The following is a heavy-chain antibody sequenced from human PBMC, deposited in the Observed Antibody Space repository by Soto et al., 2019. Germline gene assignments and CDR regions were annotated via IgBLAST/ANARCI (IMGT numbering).Heavy chain of an antibody. J-gene: IGHJ4*02. CDR3: ASLLGSSGWYPVPFDY. D-gene: IGHD6-13*01. CDR2: IIPILGIA. Sequence: SVKVSCKASGGTFSSYTISWVRQAPGQGLEWMGRIIPILGIANYAQKFQGRVTITADKSTSTAYMELSSLRSEDTAVYYCASLLGSSGWYPVPFDYWGQGTLVTVSS. V-gene: IGHV1-69*02. CDR1: GGTFSSYT.